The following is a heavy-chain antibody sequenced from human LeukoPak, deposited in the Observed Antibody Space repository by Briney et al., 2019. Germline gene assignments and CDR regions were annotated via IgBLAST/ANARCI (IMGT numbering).Heavy chain of an antibody. V-gene: IGHV4-59*01. CDR2: IYYSGST. J-gene: IGHJ6*03. D-gene: IGHD5-18*01. Sequence: PSETLSLTCTVSGGSISSYYWSWIRQPPGKGLEWIGYIYYSGSTNYNPSPKSRVTISVDTSQNQFSLKLSSVTAADTAVYYCASCERGYSYGYDYYYYMDVWGKGTTVTVSS. CDR3: ASCERGYSYGYDYYYYMDV. CDR1: GGSISSYY.